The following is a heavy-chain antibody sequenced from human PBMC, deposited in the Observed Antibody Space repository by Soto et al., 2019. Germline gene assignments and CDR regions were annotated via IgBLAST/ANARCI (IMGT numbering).Heavy chain of an antibody. CDR2: IYHSGST. CDR3: ARDPYDFWSGYPYHFDY. D-gene: IGHD3-3*01. CDR1: GYSISSGYY. J-gene: IGHJ4*02. Sequence: SETLSLSCAVFGYSISSGYYWGWIGQRRGKGLEWIVSIYHSGSTYYNPSLKSRVTISVDTSKNQFSLKLSSVTAAYTAVYYCARDPYDFWSGYPYHFDYWGQATLVTVSS. V-gene: IGHV4-38-2*02.